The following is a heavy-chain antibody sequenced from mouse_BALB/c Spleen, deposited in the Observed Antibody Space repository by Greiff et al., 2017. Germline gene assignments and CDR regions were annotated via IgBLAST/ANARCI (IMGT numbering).Heavy chain of an antibody. D-gene: IGHD1-2*01. Sequence: EVMLVESGGGLVQPGGSRKLSCAASGFTFSSFGMHWVRQAPEKGLEWVAYISSGSSTIYYADTVKGRFTISRDNPKNTLFLQMTSLRSEDTAMYYCARGFITTAPFAYWGQGTLVTVSA. J-gene: IGHJ3*01. CDR2: ISSGSSTI. CDR1: GFTFSSFG. V-gene: IGHV5-17*02. CDR3: ARGFITTAPFAY.